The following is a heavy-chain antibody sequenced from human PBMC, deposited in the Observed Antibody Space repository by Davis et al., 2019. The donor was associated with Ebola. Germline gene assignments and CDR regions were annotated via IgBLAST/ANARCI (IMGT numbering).Heavy chain of an antibody. J-gene: IGHJ6*03. CDR2: IWYDGSNK. V-gene: IGHV3-33*01. Sequence: GESLKISCAASGFTFSSYGMHWVRQAPGKGLEWVAVIWYDGSNKYYADSVKGRFTISRDNAKNSLYLQMNSLRAEDTAVYYCARNSLLWFGELSYYMDVWGKGTTVTVSS. D-gene: IGHD3-10*01. CDR1: GFTFSSYG. CDR3: ARNSLLWFGELSYYMDV.